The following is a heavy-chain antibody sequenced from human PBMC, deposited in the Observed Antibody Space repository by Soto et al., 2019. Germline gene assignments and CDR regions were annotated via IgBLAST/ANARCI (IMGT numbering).Heavy chain of an antibody. CDR2: VNPDGSRT. CDR1: GFTLRSFW. D-gene: IGHD2-21*01. Sequence: TGGSQRLSCIGSGFTLRSFWMHWVRQGPGKGLTWVARVNPDGSRTTYADSVKGRFTISRDNAENTLFLEMSSLRVEDTGVYHCAGNTYHGLDVWGQGTTVTVSS. V-gene: IGHV3-74*01. CDR3: AGNTYHGLDV. J-gene: IGHJ6*02.